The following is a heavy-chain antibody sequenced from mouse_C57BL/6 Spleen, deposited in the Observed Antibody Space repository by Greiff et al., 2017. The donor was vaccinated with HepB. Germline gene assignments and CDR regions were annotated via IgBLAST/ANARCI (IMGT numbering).Heavy chain of an antibody. CDR2: IDPENGDT. Sequence: EVQRVESGAELVRPGASVKLSCTASGFNIKDDYMHWVKQRPEQGLEWIGWIDPENGDTEYASKFQGKATITADTSSNTAYLQLSSLTSEDTAVYYCTTTAQATAWFAYWGQGTLVTVSA. D-gene: IGHD3-2*02. J-gene: IGHJ3*01. CDR1: GFNIKDDY. V-gene: IGHV14-4*01. CDR3: TTTAQATAWFAY.